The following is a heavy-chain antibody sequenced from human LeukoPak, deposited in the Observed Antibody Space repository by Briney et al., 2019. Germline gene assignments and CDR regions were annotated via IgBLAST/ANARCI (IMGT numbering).Heavy chain of an antibody. CDR2: INPRDGIT. CDR1: VATFTTYA. J-gene: IGHJ4*02. D-gene: IGHD3-16*01. Sequence: APVKVSCKASVATFTTYAISTVRHAPGQRLEWLGLINPRDGITTYAQRFQGRVTMTRETSTSTVYMDLSKLRSDDTAVYYCAKSYVSGRAHDFWGEGTLVTVSA. CDR3: AKSYVSGRAHDF. V-gene: IGHV1-46*01.